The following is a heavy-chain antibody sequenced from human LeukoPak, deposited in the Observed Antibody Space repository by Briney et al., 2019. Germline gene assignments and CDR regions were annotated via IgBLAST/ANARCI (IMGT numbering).Heavy chain of an antibody. CDR3: AKDGPTVTIFGHFDY. CDR1: GFSFSNAW. J-gene: IGHJ4*01. CDR2: IKSKTTGGTA. V-gene: IGHV3-15*01. Sequence: PGGSLRLSCAASGFSFSNAWMSWVRQAPGKGLEWVGRIKSKTTGGTADFAAPVKGRFTISRDDSKNTLYLQMNSLSAEDTAVYYCAKDGPTVTIFGHFDYWGHGTLVTVSS. D-gene: IGHD4-17*01.